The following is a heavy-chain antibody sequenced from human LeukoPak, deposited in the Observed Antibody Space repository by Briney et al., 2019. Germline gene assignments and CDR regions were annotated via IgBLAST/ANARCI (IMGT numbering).Heavy chain of an antibody. D-gene: IGHD6-13*01. CDR1: GYTFTSYA. CDR2: INAGNGNT. Sequence: RASVTVSCKASGYTFTSYAMHWVRQAPGQRLEWMGYINAGNGNTKYSQKFQGRVIITRDTSASTAYMELSSLRSEDTAVYYCAREGHDSISWYWDYWGQGTLVTVSS. V-gene: IGHV1-3*01. J-gene: IGHJ4*02. CDR3: AREGHDSISWYWDY.